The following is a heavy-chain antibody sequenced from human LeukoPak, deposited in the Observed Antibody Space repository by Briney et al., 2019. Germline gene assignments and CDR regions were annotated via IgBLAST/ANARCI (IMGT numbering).Heavy chain of an antibody. J-gene: IGHJ4*02. CDR1: GFTFSNYA. D-gene: IGHD5-24*01. V-gene: IGHV1-18*01. CDR3: ASSTDGYSPGSFDY. Sequence: GGSLRLSCAASGFTFSNYAISWVRQAPGQGLEWMGWISAYNGNTNYAQKLQGRVTMTTDTSTSTAYMELRSLRSDDTAVYYCASSTDGYSPGSFDYWGQGTLVTVSS. CDR2: ISAYNGNT.